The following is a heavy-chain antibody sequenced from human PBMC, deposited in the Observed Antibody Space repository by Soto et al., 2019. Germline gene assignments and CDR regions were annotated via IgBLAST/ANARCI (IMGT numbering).Heavy chain of an antibody. D-gene: IGHD6-13*01. CDR3: ARGGIH. J-gene: IGHJ4*02. CDR1: GYTFNSHE. Sequence: GGSLRLSCVASGYTFNSHEMNWIRQTPGKRLEWISSVSGSGTTKYADSVKGRFTISRDNAHKSIYLQMNNLRVEDTGVYYCARGGIHWGQGALVTVSS. CDR2: VSGSGTT. V-gene: IGHV3-48*03.